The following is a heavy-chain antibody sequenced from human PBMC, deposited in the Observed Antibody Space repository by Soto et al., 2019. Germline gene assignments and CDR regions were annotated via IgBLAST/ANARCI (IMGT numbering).Heavy chain of an antibody. CDR2: IYYSGST. D-gene: IGHD2-2*01. J-gene: IGHJ6*02. CDR3: ARQDIVVVPGSYYCYGIDV. CDR1: GGSISRYY. Sequence: ASETRSLTRTGSGGSISRYYRSWFRHPPGKGMEWIGYIYYSGSTNYNPSLKSRVTISVDTSKNQFSLKLSSVTAADTAVYYCARQDIVVVPGSYYCYGIDVWAQGTTVTVSS. V-gene: IGHV4-59*08.